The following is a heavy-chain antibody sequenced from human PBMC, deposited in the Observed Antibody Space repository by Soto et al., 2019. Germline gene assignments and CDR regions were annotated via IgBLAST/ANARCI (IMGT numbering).Heavy chain of an antibody. CDR3: ARWGTTGGLDV. J-gene: IGHJ4*02. D-gene: IGHD3-16*01. Sequence: QVQLVESGGGVVQPGTSLRLSCVGSGFTFRRYVIHWVRQAPGKGLEWVALTSYAGSNNFYGDSVKGRFTISRDNSRNTVELQMHSLRRVDTALYYCARWGTTGGLDVWGQGTLVSVSS. CDR2: TSYAGSNN. CDR1: GFTFRRYV. V-gene: IGHV3-33*05.